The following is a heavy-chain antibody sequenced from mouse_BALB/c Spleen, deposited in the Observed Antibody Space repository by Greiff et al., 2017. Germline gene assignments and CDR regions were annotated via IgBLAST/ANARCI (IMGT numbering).Heavy chain of an antibody. V-gene: IGHV5-12-2*01. CDR2: ISNGGGST. CDR3: ARRSSGWGYFDY. D-gene: IGHD3-1*01. CDR1: GFTFSSYT. J-gene: IGHJ2*01. Sequence: EVQLVESGGGLVQPGGSLKLSCAASGFTFSSYTMSWVRQTPEKRLEWVAYISNGGGSTYYPDTVKGRFTISRDNAKNTLYLQMSSLKSEDTAMYYCARRSSGWGYFDYWGQGTTLTVSS.